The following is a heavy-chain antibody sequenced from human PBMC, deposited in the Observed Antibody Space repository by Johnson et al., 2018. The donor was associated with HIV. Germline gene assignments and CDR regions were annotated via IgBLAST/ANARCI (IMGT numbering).Heavy chain of an antibody. J-gene: IGHJ3*02. D-gene: IGHD3-3*01. CDR3: ARESGVDYDAFDI. Sequence: VQLVESGGGVVQPGRSLRLFCAVSGFTFNTYTMHWVRQAPGRGLVWVSRINSDGSSTSYEDSVKGRFTISRDNSKNTLYLQMFSLRAEDTAVYYCARESGVDYDAFDIWGQGTMVTVSS. CDR2: INSDGSST. V-gene: IGHV3-74*01. CDR1: GFTFNTYT.